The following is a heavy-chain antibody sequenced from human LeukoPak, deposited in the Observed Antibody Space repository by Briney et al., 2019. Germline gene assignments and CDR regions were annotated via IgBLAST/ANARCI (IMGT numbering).Heavy chain of an antibody. CDR3: SRLVPSIAAAGRNPNFDY. CDR1: GYTFTGYY. D-gene: IGHD6-13*01. V-gene: IGHV1-2*02. Sequence: ASVKVSCKASGYTFTGYYMHWMRQAPGQGLEWMGWINPNSGGTNYAQKFQGRVTMTRDTAISTAYMELSRLRSDDTAVYYCSRLVPSIAAAGRNPNFDYWGQGTLVTVSS. CDR2: INPNSGGT. J-gene: IGHJ4*02.